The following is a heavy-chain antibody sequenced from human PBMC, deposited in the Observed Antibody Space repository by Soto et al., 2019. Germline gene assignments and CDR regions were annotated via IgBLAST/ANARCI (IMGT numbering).Heavy chain of an antibody. Sequence: GGPLSLSCAASGFPFSGYVMNWVRQPPGKGLEWVSYISTSGTTVHYADSVRGRFTISRDNTKNSLYLQMNSLRAEDTAVYYCARDVGYYYDKLDCWGQGTLVTVSS. V-gene: IGHV3-48*01. CDR2: ISTSGTTV. J-gene: IGHJ4*02. CDR3: ARDVGYYYDKLDC. D-gene: IGHD3-22*01. CDR1: GFPFSGYV.